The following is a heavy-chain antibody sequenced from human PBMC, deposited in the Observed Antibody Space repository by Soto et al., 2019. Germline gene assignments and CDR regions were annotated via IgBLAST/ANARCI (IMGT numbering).Heavy chain of an antibody. D-gene: IGHD6-6*01. CDR2: ISYTGST. CDR3: AREEAVRLERRFDP. Sequence: KPSETLSLTCTVSGDSINNIGYNWNWIRQHPGKGLEWIGLISYTGSTYYNPSLKSRLSISVDTSKNNFSMNLNSVTAADTAVFYCAREEAVRLERRFDPWGQGILVTVSS. V-gene: IGHV4-31*03. J-gene: IGHJ5*02. CDR1: GDSINNIGYN.